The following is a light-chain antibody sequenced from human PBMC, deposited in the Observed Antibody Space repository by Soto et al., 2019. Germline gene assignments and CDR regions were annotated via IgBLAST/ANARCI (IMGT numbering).Light chain of an antibody. CDR3: SSYAGSTSYV. J-gene: IGLJ1*01. Sequence: QSALTQPPSASGSPGQLVTISCTGTSSDVGGYNSVSWYQQHPGKAPKLMIYEVSKRPSGVPDRFSGSKSGNTASLTVSGLQAEDEADYYCSSYAGSTSYVFGSGTKLTVL. V-gene: IGLV2-8*01. CDR2: EVS. CDR1: SSDVGGYNS.